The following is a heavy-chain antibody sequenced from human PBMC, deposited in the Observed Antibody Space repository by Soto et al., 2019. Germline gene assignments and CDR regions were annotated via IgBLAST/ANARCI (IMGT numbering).Heavy chain of an antibody. CDR3: AKDRGGFANGWEYFDF. CDR2: VSGRGANT. D-gene: IGHD6-19*01. CDR1: GFTFSSYT. V-gene: IGHV3-23*04. J-gene: IGHJ4*02. Sequence: DVQLVESGGGFVQPGGSLRVSCAASGFTFSSYTMGWVRQAPGKGLEWVSSVSGRGANTYYADSVKGRFTISRDNSKNPLYLQMNNLRGEDTAVYYCAKDRGGFANGWEYFDFWGQGTLVIVSS.